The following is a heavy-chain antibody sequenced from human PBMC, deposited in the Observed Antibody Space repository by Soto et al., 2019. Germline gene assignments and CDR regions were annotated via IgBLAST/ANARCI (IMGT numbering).Heavy chain of an antibody. V-gene: IGHV3-23*01. Sequence: GGSLRLSCAASGFTFSNYVMSWVRQAPGKGLEWVSSISGSGDSTYYADSVKGRFTISRDNSKSTLYLQMNSLRAEDTAVYYCAKDGRKLGSPSDYWGQGTLVTVSS. J-gene: IGHJ4*02. CDR1: GFTFSNYV. CDR2: ISGSGDST. CDR3: AKDGRKLGSPSDY. D-gene: IGHD1-26*01.